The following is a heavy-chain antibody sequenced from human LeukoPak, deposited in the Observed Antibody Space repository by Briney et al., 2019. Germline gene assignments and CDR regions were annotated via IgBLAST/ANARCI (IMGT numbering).Heavy chain of an antibody. V-gene: IGHV3-23*01. J-gene: IGHJ4*02. D-gene: IGHD2-8*01. CDR1: GFTFSNYA. Sequence: GGSLRLSCEASGFTFSNYAMHWVRQAPGKGLEWVSAISGSGGSTYYADSVKGRFTISRDNSKNTLYLQMNSLRAEDTAVYYCAYWEPKFYCTNGVCYLDYWGQGTLVTVSS. CDR2: ISGSGGST. CDR3: AYWEPKFYCTNGVCYLDY.